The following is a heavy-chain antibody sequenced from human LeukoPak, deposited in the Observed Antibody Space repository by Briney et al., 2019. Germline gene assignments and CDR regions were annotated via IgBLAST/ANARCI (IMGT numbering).Heavy chain of an antibody. V-gene: IGHV3-53*01. D-gene: IGHD6-19*01. CDR2: IYSGGST. Sequence: GGSLRLSCAASGFTVSSNYMSWVRQAPGKGLEWVSVIYSGGSTHYPDSVKGRMTISRDNSKNTLYLQMNSLRAEDTAVYYCARGGISVAGTMEAFDIWGQGTMVTVSS. CDR3: ARGGISVAGTMEAFDI. J-gene: IGHJ3*02. CDR1: GFTVSSNY.